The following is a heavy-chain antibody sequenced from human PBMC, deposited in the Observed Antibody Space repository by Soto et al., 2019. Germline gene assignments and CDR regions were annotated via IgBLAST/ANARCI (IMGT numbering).Heavy chain of an antibody. CDR1: GYTFTSYA. V-gene: IGHV1-3*01. Sequence: GASVKVSCKASGYTFTSYAMHWVRQAPGQRLEWMGWINAGNGNTKYSQKFQGRVTITRDTSASTAYMELSSLRSEDTAVYYCASDRIAVVPPAFSCFDPWGQGTLVTVSS. D-gene: IGHD2-2*01. CDR3: ASDRIAVVPPAFSCFDP. J-gene: IGHJ5*02. CDR2: INAGNGNT.